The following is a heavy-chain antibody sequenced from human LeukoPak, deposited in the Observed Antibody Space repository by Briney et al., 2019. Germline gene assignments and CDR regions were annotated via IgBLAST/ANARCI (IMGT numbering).Heavy chain of an antibody. V-gene: IGHV3-7*01. CDR1: GFTFSSFW. CDR2: INQDGSEK. J-gene: IGHJ4*02. CDR3: ARDGGVSGYDLLDY. Sequence: GGSLRLSCAASGFTFSSFWMTWVRQAPGKGLEWVANINQDGSEKYYVDSVKGRFTISRDNAKNSVNLQMNSLRAEDTAVYYCARDGGVSGYDLLDYWGQGTLVTVSS. D-gene: IGHD5-12*01.